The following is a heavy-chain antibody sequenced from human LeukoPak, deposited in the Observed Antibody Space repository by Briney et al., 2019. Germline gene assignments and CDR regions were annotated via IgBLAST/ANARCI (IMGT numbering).Heavy chain of an antibody. CDR3: AELGITMIGGV. CDR1: GFTFSSYE. Sequence: GGSLRRSCAASGFTFSSYENNWVRQAPGKGLEWISYISSSGSTIYYADSVKGRFTISRDNAKNSLYLQMNSLRAEDTAVYYCAELGITMIGGVWGKGTTVTISS. V-gene: IGHV3-48*03. D-gene: IGHD3-10*02. J-gene: IGHJ6*04. CDR2: ISSSGSTI.